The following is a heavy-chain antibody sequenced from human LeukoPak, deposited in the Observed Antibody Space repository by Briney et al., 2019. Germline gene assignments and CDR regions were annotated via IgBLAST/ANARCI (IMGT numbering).Heavy chain of an antibody. V-gene: IGHV1-46*01. CDR3: ARVSSGWLAFDY. Sequence: ASVKVSCKASGYTFTSYYMHWVRQAPGQGLEWMGIINPSGGSTSYAQKFQGRVTVTRDTSTSTVYMELSSLRSEDTAVYYCARVSSGWLAFDYWGQGTLVTVSS. CDR2: INPSGGST. D-gene: IGHD6-19*01. J-gene: IGHJ4*02. CDR1: GYTFTSYY.